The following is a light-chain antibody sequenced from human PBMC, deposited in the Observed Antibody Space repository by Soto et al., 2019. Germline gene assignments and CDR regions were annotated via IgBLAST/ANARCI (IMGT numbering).Light chain of an antibody. CDR3: QHYDTWPLT. CDR2: NVS. CDR1: QSFSSN. Sequence: EIVMTKSPATLYVSPGERANLSCRASQSFSSNLAWYQQKPGQPPRLLIYNVSTRATDIPARFSGGGSGTEFTLTISSLQSEVLGLYHCQHYDTWPLTFGGGTKVEIK. V-gene: IGKV3D-15*01. J-gene: IGKJ4*01.